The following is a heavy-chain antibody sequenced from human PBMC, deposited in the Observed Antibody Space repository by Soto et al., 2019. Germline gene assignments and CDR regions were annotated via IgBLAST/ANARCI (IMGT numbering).Heavy chain of an antibody. CDR2: ISSSGSTI. Sequence: EVQLVESGGGLVQPGGSLRLSCAASGFTFSSYEMNWVRQAPGKGLEWVSYISSSGSTIYYADSVKGRFTISRDNAKNSLYLQMNSLRAEDTAVYYCARDLKVEYYYYGMGVWGQGTTVTVSS. V-gene: IGHV3-48*03. CDR1: GFTFSSYE. D-gene: IGHD2-15*01. J-gene: IGHJ6*02. CDR3: ARDLKVEYYYYGMGV.